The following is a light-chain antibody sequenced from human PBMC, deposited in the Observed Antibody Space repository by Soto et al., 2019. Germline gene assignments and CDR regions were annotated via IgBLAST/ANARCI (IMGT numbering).Light chain of an antibody. CDR3: QQYNNWPYT. CDR2: GTS. Sequence: EIMMTQSPVTLSVSPGERAALSCRASQSVGSNFAWYKQRPGQPPRVLIYGTSTRATGDPATFSGSGSGTDFTLTISSLQSEDLAVYYCQQYNNWPYTFGQGTRLEIK. J-gene: IGKJ2*01. CDR1: QSVGSN. V-gene: IGKV3-15*01.